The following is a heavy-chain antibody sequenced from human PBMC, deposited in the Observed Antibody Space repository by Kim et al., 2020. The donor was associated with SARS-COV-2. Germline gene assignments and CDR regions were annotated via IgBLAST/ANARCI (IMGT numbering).Heavy chain of an antibody. CDR3: GRVPYGAGSQDYFDK. D-gene: IGHD3-10*01. CDR1: GFTFSDYY. J-gene: IGHJ4*01. V-gene: IGHV3-11*05. Sequence: GGSLRLSCEASGFTFSDYYMSWIRQAPGKGLEWISYISNSISYTKYADSVKGRFTISRDNAKNSLYLQMNSLRAEDTAVYYCGRVPYGAGSQDYFDKWG. CDR2: ISNSISYT.